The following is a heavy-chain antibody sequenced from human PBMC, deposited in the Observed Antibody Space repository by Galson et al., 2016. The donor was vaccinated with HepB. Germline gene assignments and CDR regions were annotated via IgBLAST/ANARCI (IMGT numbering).Heavy chain of an antibody. D-gene: IGHD6-6*01. V-gene: IGHV1-18*01. Sequence: KVSCKASGYSFSNYGITWVRQAPGQGLEWMGWINTETGNTYYAQNLQGRVTMTTDTSTSTAFMDLRSLRSDDTAVYYCARAKYSSLGWFDPWGQGTLVTVSS. CDR2: INTETGNT. CDR3: ARAKYSSLGWFDP. CDR1: GYSFSNYG. J-gene: IGHJ5*02.